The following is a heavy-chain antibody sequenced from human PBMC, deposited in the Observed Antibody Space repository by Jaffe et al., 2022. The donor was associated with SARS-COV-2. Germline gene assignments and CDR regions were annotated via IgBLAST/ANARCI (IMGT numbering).Heavy chain of an antibody. CDR3: AREGAVAEYFDY. V-gene: IGHV1-69*08. Sequence: QVQLVQSGAEVKKPGSSVKVSCKASGGTFSSYTISWVRQAPGQGLEWMGRIIPILGIANYAQKFQGRVTITADKSTSTAYMELSSLRSEDTAVYYCAREGAVAEYFDYWGQGTLVTVSS. D-gene: IGHD6-19*01. CDR1: GGTFSSYT. J-gene: IGHJ4*02. CDR2: IIPILGIA.